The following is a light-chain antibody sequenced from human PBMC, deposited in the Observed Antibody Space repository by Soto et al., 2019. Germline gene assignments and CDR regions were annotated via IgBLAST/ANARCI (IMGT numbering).Light chain of an antibody. V-gene: IGKV3-15*01. CDR2: GAS. Sequence: EIVMTQSPATLSVSPGERASLSCRASQSVSSSYLAWYQQKPGQAPRLLIYGASTRATGIPARFSGSGSGTEFTLTISSLQSEDFAVYYCQQYNNWPIPFGQGTRLEIK. J-gene: IGKJ5*01. CDR1: QSVSSSY. CDR3: QQYNNWPIP.